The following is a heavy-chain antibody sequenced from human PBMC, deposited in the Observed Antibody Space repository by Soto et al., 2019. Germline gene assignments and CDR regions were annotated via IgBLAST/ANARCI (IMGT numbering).Heavy chain of an antibody. J-gene: IGHJ5*02. CDR2: IYYSGST. V-gene: IGHV4-31*03. CDR1: GGSISSGGYY. Sequence: SETLSLTCTVSGGSISSGGYYWSWIRQHPGKGLEWIGYIYYSGSTYYNPSLKSRVTISVDTSKNQFSLKLSSVTAADTAVYYCARVRIGYHIVATLNWFDPWGQGTLVTVSS. CDR3: ARVRIGYHIVATLNWFDP. D-gene: IGHD5-12*01.